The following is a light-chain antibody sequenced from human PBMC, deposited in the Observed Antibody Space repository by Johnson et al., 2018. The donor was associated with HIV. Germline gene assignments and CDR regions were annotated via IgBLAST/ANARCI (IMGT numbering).Light chain of an antibody. V-gene: IGLV1-51*01. CDR1: TCDIGNNY. J-gene: IGLJ1*01. CDR3: ATWDSRLSAGHV. CDR2: DNN. Sequence: QSVLTQPPSVSAAPGQKVTISCSGNTCDIGNNYVSCHQQLPGTAPKLLIYDNNKRPSGIPDRISGSKSGTSATLGIPGLQTGDEADYYCATWDSRLSAGHVFGTGTKVTVL.